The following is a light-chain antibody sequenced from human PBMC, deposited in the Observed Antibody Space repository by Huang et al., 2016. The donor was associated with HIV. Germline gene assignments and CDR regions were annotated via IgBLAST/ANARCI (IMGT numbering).Light chain of an antibody. CDR3: QHYNNWPPLS. J-gene: IGKJ4*01. V-gene: IGKV3-15*01. CDR1: QNIGTH. CDR2: GAS. Sequence: VILTQSPATLSVSPGEGATLSCRASQNIGTHLAWYQQRPGQAPRLLMFGASTRATGVPARFNGRGSGTEFNLNISGLQSEDFAPYYCQHYNNWPPLSFGGGTEVDI.